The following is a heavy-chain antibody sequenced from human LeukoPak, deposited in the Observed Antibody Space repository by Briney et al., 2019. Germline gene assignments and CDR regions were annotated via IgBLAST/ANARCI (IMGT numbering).Heavy chain of an antibody. CDR1: GYTFTGYY. Sequence: ASVKVSCKASGYTFTGYYMHWVRQAPGQGLEWMGRINPNSGGTNYAQKFQGRVTMTRDTSISTAYMELSRLRSDDTAVYYCARETLYRGYDYGDYWGQGTLVTVSS. J-gene: IGHJ4*02. CDR3: ARETLYRGYDYGDY. V-gene: IGHV1-2*06. CDR2: INPNSGGT. D-gene: IGHD5-12*01.